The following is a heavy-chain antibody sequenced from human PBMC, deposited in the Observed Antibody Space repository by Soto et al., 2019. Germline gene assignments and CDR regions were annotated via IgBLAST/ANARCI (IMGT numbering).Heavy chain of an antibody. CDR3: ARSSRSLSTKDYYYYGMDV. CDR1: GGTFSSYA. Sequence: SVKVSCKASGGTFSSYAISWVRQAPGQGLEWMGGIIPIFGTANYAQKFQGRVTITADKSTSTAYMELSSLRSEDTAVYYCARSSRSLSTKDYYYYGMDVWGQGTTVTVSS. J-gene: IGHJ6*02. CDR2: IIPIFGTA. V-gene: IGHV1-69*06. D-gene: IGHD6-6*01.